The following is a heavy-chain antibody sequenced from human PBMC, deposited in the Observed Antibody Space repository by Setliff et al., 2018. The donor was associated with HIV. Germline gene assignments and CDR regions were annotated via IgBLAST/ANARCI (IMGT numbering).Heavy chain of an antibody. CDR3: ASKVYCTNGVCLDAFDI. J-gene: IGHJ3*02. Sequence: ASVKVSCKASGYTFTAYYIHWVRQAPGQGLERMGRIIPNSGGTNHAQKFHDRVTMTRDTSISTAYMELSRLRSDDTAVYYCASKVYCTNGVCLDAFDIWGQGTMVTVSS. D-gene: IGHD2-8*01. CDR2: IIPNSGGT. CDR1: GYTFTAYY. V-gene: IGHV1-2*06.